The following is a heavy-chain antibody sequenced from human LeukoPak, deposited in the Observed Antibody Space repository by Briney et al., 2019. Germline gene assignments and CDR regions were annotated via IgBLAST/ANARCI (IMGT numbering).Heavy chain of an antibody. D-gene: IGHD3-10*01. J-gene: IGHJ4*02. CDR2: ISGSSGGT. V-gene: IGHV3-23*01. CDR3: AKREASISGD. CDR1: GFTFSSCA. Sequence: GGSLRLSCAASGFTFSSCAMTWVRQAPGKGLEWVSSISGSSGGTYYADSVKGRFTISRDNSKNTLYLQMNNLRAEDTAVYYCAKREASISGDWGQGTLVTVSS.